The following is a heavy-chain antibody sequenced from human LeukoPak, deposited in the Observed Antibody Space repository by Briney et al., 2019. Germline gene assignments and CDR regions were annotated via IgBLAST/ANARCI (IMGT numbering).Heavy chain of an antibody. Sequence: GASVKVSCKASGYIFTDYYMHWVQQAPGQGLEWMGRIIPILGIANYAQKFQGRVTITADKSTSTAYMELSSLRSEDTAVYYCAREDYYDSHYYFDYWGQGTLVTVSS. J-gene: IGHJ4*02. CDR3: AREDYYDSHYYFDY. D-gene: IGHD3-22*01. CDR2: IIPILGIA. V-gene: IGHV1-69*04. CDR1: GYIFTDYY.